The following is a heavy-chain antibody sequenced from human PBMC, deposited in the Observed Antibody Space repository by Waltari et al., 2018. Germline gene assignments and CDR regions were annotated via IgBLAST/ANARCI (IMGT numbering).Heavy chain of an antibody. CDR3: AGYSSSSDFDY. Sequence: QVQLQESGPGLVKPSETLSLTCAVSGYSISSGYYWGWSRQPPGKGLEWIGSIYHSGSTYYNPSLKSRVTISVDTSKNQFSLKLSSVTAADTAVYYCAGYSSSSDFDYWGQGTLVTVSS. CDR1: GYSISSGYY. D-gene: IGHD6-6*01. V-gene: IGHV4-38-2*01. CDR2: IYHSGST. J-gene: IGHJ4*02.